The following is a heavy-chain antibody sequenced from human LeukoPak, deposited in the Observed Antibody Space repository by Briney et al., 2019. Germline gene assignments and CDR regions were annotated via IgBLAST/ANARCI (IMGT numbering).Heavy chain of an antibody. D-gene: IGHD3-10*01. J-gene: IGHJ6*03. CDR1: GFTLSSYA. V-gene: IGHV3-30*02. CDR2: IRSDGINK. CDR3: AKLGKTENHYGSGRFSYYYYMDV. Sequence: PGGSLRLSCAASGFTLSSYALHWVRQAPGKGLEWVAFIRSDGINKYHADSVKGRFTISRDNSKNTLYLQMNSLRAEDTAVYHCAKLGKTENHYGSGRFSYYYYMDVWGKGTTVTISS.